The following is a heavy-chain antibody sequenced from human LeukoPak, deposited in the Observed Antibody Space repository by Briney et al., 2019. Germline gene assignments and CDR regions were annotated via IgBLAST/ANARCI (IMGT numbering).Heavy chain of an antibody. D-gene: IGHD2-15*01. J-gene: IGHJ4*01. CDR1: GYTFTGNF. Sequence: ASVKVSCKASGYTFTGNFMHWVRQAPGQGLEWMGWINPNSGGTNYAQKFQGRVTMTRDTSISTAYMDLSRLTYDDTAVYYCASKCGGGACYYYWGHGTLVTVSS. V-gene: IGHV1-2*02. CDR3: ASKCGGGACYYY. CDR2: INPNSGGT.